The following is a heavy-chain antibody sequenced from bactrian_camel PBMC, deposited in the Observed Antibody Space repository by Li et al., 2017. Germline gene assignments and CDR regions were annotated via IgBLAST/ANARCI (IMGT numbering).Heavy chain of an antibody. CDR1: GFTYYMY. V-gene: IGHV3-2*01. J-gene: IGHJ4*01. D-gene: IGHD3*01. CDR2: IYSDGSST. CDR3: AAGRLSDRWRHKACGWVMLRY. Sequence: HVQLVEYGGGLVQPGESLRLSCAPSGFTYYMYLSWVRQAPEKGLEWVSTIYSDGSSTYYADSVKGRFTVSRDNAKNTVYLQMNSLKPEDTAVYYCAAGRLSDRWRHKACGWVMLRYWGQGTQVTVS.